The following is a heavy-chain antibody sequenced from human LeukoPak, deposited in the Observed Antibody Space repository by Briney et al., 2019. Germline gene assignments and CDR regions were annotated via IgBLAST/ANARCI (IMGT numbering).Heavy chain of an antibody. CDR1: GFTFGDYA. J-gene: IGHJ4*02. D-gene: IGHD2-2*02. CDR3: AKDMTHIVVVPAAIGGMVY. Sequence: GGSLRLSCAASGFTFGDYAMHWVRQAPGKGLEWVSGISWNSGSIGYADSVKGRFTISRDNAKNSLYLQMNSLRAEDTALYYCAKDMTHIVVVPAAIGGMVYWGQGTLVTVSS. CDR2: ISWNSGSI. V-gene: IGHV3-9*01.